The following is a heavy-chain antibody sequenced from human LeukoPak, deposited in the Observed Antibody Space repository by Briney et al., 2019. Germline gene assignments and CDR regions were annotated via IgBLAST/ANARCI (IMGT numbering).Heavy chain of an antibody. CDR2: IKGKTDGGTT. D-gene: IGHD5-24*01. J-gene: IGHJ3*02. CDR1: GFTFSNAW. CDR3: TTDAERDGSYRGGDDAFDI. Sequence: PGGSLRLSCAASGFTFSNAWMTWVRQAPGKGLEWVARIKGKTDGGTTDYAAPVKGRFTISRDDSKNTLYLQMNSLKTEDTAVYYCTTDAERDGSYRGGDDAFDIWGQGTMVTVSS. V-gene: IGHV3-15*01.